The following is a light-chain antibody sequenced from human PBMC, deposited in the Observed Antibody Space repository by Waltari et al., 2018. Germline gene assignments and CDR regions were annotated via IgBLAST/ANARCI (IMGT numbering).Light chain of an antibody. Sequence: QSALTQPASVSGSPGPSITISCTGSSSDVGSYNLFSWYQQHPGKAPKLMIYEGSKRPSGVSNRFSGSKSDNTASLTISGLQAEDEAHYYCCSYAGSSAPRVFGGGTKLTVL. CDR3: CSYAGSSAPRV. CDR2: EGS. J-gene: IGLJ3*02. V-gene: IGLV2-23*01. CDR1: SSDVGSYNL.